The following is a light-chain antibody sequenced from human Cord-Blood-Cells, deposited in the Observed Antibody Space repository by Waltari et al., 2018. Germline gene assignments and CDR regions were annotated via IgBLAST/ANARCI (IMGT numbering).Light chain of an antibody. CDR2: KDS. Sequence: SYELTQPPSVPVSPGPTARITCSGDALPKQYAYWYQQKPGQAPVLVIYKDSERPSGIPERFSGSSSGTTVTLTISGVQAEDEADYYCQSADSSGTYVFGTGTKVTVL. V-gene: IGLV3-25*03. CDR1: ALPKQY. J-gene: IGLJ1*01. CDR3: QSADSSGTYV.